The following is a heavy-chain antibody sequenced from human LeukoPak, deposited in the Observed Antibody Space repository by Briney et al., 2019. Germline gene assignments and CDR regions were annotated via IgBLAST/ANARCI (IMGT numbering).Heavy chain of an antibody. J-gene: IGHJ4*02. V-gene: IGHV1-2*02. CDR2: INPNSGGT. CDR1: GYAFTDYY. Sequence: ASVKVSCKASGYAFTDYYVHWVRQAPGQGLEWMGWINPNSGGTNYAQNFQGRVTMTRDTSISTAYMELSRLRSDDTAVYYCTRSAGYDYPDYGGQGTLVTVSS. CDR3: TRSAGYDYPDY. D-gene: IGHD5-12*01.